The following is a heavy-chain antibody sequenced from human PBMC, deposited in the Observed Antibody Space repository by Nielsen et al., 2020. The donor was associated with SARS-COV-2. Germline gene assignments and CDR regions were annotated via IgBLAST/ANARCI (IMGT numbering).Heavy chain of an antibody. Sequence: SETLSLTCTVSGGSIRSYYWTWIRQPPGKGLEWIGYIYYTGSTNYNPSLKSRVTMSVDTSKNQFSLKLRSVTAAGTAVYFCATAVGATSSHDAFDIWGQGTMVTVSS. J-gene: IGHJ3*02. D-gene: IGHD1-26*01. CDR3: ATAVGATSSHDAFDI. CDR2: IYYTGST. CDR1: GGSIRSYY. V-gene: IGHV4-59*08.